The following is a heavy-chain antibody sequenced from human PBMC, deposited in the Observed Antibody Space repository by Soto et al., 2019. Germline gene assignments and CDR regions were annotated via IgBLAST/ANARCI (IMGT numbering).Heavy chain of an antibody. D-gene: IGHD6-13*01. CDR3: ARGTLAAAGLNWFDP. Sequence: ASVKVSCKASGYTFTSYAMHWVRQAPGQRLEWLGWINAGNGNTKYSQKFQGRVTITRDTSASTAYMELSSLRSEDTTVYYCARGTLAAAGLNWFDPWGQGTLVTSPQ. J-gene: IGHJ5*02. CDR2: INAGNGNT. V-gene: IGHV1-3*01. CDR1: GYTFTSYA.